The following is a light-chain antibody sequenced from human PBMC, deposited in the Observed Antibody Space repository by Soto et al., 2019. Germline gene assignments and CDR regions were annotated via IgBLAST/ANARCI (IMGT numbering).Light chain of an antibody. Sequence: DIPMTQSPSTLSASVGDRVTITCRASQSIGISLAWYQQKPGKAPNLLIYKASSLESGVPSRFSGSGSGAEFTLTISSLQPDDFATYYCQQYSLYPWTFGQGTKVE. CDR1: QSIGIS. V-gene: IGKV1-5*03. J-gene: IGKJ1*01. CDR3: QQYSLYPWT. CDR2: KAS.